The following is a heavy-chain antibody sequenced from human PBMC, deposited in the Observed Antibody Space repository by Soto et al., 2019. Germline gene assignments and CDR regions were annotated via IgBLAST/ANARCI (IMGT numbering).Heavy chain of an antibody. CDR1: GGSISSYY. Sequence: QVQLQESGPGLVKPSETLSLTCTVSGGSISSYYWSWIRQPPGKGLEWIGYIYYSGSTDCNPSLKSRVTISVDTSKNQFSLKLSSVTAADTAVYYCARGFSGWYYFDYWGQGTLVTVSS. J-gene: IGHJ4*02. CDR3: ARGFSGWYYFDY. D-gene: IGHD6-19*01. CDR2: IYYSGST. V-gene: IGHV4-59*01.